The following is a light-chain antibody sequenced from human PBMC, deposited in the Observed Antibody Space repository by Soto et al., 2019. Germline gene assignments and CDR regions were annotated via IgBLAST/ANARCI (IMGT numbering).Light chain of an antibody. Sequence: VIWMTQSPSLLSASTGDRVTISCLMSQGISSYLAWYQQKPGKAPELLIYAASTLQSGVPSRFSGSGSGTEFTLTISSLQSDDFATYYCQQYNSYPVTLGGGTKVDIK. CDR3: QQYNSYPVT. CDR2: AAS. J-gene: IGKJ4*01. CDR1: QGISSY. V-gene: IGKV1D-8*03.